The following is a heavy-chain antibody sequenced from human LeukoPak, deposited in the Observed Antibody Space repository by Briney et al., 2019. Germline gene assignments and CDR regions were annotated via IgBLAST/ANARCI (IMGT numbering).Heavy chain of an antibody. Sequence: EWMGIINPSGGSTSYAQKFQGRVTMTRDTSTSTVYMELSSLRSEDTAVYYCARHLLNWFDPWGQGTLVTVSS. CDR2: INPSGGST. V-gene: IGHV1-46*01. D-gene: IGHD1-26*01. CDR3: ARHLLNWFDP. J-gene: IGHJ5*02.